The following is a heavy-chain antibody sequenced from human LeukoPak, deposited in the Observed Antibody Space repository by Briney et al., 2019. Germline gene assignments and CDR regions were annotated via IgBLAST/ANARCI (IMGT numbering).Heavy chain of an antibody. CDR3: ARDLWFGELSDYYGMDV. V-gene: IGHV1-2*02. Sequence: GASVKVSCKASGYTFTGYYMHWVRQAPGQGLEWMGWINPNSGGTNYAQKFQGRVTMTRDTSISTAYMELSRLRSDDTAVYYCARDLWFGELSDYYGMDVWSQGTTVTVSS. CDR2: INPNSGGT. CDR1: GYTFTGYY. D-gene: IGHD3-10*01. J-gene: IGHJ6*02.